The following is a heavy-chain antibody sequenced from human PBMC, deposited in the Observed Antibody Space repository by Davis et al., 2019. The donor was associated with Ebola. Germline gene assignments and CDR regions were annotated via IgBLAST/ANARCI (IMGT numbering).Heavy chain of an antibody. J-gene: IGHJ3*02. V-gene: IGHV3-74*01. CDR1: GFTFSTYA. D-gene: IGHD5-24*01. Sequence: GESLKISCAASGFTFSTYAMGWVRQAPGKGLVWVSDINSDGSTTRYADSVKGRFTISRDNAKNTLYLQKNSLRVEDTAVYYCAREMATTNDAFDIWGQGTMVSVSS. CDR3: AREMATTNDAFDI. CDR2: INSDGSTT.